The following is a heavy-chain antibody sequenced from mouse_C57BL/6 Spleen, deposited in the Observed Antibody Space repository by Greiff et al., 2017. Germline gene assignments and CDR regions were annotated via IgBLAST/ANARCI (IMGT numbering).Heavy chain of an antibody. CDR2: INPNNGGT. D-gene: IGHD2-2*01. V-gene: IGHV1-22*01. CDR1: GYTFTDYN. J-gene: IGHJ2*01. Sequence: VQLQQSGPELVKPGASVKMSCKASGYTFTDYNMHWVKQSHGKSLEWIGYINPNNGGTSYNQKFKGKATLTVNKSSSTAYMELRSLTSEDSAVYYCARDWGLRLYYFDYWGQGTTLTVSS. CDR3: ARDWGLRLYYFDY.